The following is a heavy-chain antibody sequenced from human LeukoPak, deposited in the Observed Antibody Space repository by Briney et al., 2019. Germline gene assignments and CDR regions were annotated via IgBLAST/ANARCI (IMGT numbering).Heavy chain of an antibody. CDR1: GFTFSSYA. V-gene: IGHV3-23*01. CDR3: AKGGKTIMCPTSCYDY. D-gene: IGHD2-2*01. J-gene: IGHJ4*02. Sequence: GGSLRLSCAASGFTFSSYAMSWVRQAPGKGLEWVSAISGSGGGTYYADSVKGRFTISRDNSKNTLYLQMNSLRAEDTAVYYCAKGGKTIMCPTSCYDYWGQGTLVTVSS. CDR2: ISGSGGGT.